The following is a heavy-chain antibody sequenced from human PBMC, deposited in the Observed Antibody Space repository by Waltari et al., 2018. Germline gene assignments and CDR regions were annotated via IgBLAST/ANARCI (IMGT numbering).Heavy chain of an antibody. CDR2: INHSGST. Sequence: QVQLQQWGAGLLKPSETLSLTCAVSGRSFSGSYWSWIRQPPGKGLEWIGEINHSGSTNYNPSLKSRVTISVDTSKNQFSLKLSSVTAADTAMYYCARGILGMGYWGQGTLVTVSS. D-gene: IGHD2-15*01. CDR3: ARGILGMGY. V-gene: IGHV4-34*01. J-gene: IGHJ4*02. CDR1: GRSFSGSY.